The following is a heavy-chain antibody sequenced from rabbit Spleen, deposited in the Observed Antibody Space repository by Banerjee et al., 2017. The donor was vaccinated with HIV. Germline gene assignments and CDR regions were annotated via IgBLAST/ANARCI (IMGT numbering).Heavy chain of an antibody. V-gene: IGHV1S40*01. CDR3: ARDGAGGSYFAL. J-gene: IGHJ4*01. CDR1: GFSFNGGYD. CDR2: IDPLFGIT. D-gene: IGHD8-1*01. Sequence: QSLEESGGGLVKPGASLTLTCKASGFSFNGFSFNGGYDMCWVRQAPGKGLEWIGYIDPLFGITYYANWVNGRFSISRENAQNTVFLQMTSLTAADTATYFCARDGAGGSYFALWGPGTLVTVS.